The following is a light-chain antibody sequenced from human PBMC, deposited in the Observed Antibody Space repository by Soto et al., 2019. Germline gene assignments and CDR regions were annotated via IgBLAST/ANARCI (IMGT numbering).Light chain of an antibody. CDR1: QSITNY. CDR2: AAS. CDR3: QQTYITPRT. J-gene: IGKJ1*01. Sequence: DIQLTQSPSSLSASVGNRVSIPCRASQSITNYLNWYQQRPGKAPELLIYAASTLQRGVPSRFSGSGSGTDFTFTISILQPEDFATYYCQQTYITPRTFGQGTKVE. V-gene: IGKV1-39*01.